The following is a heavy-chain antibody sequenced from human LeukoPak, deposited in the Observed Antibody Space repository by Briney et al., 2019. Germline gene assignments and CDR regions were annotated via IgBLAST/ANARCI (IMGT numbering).Heavy chain of an antibody. D-gene: IGHD2-15*01. J-gene: IGHJ6*03. V-gene: IGHV4-61*01. Sequence: PSDTLSLTCIISGGSISSTTYYWSWIRQPPGKGLEWIGYIYYSGSTNYNPSLKSRITISVDTSKNQFSLKLSSVTAADTAVYYCARGGSGYYYDYYMDVWGKGTTVTISS. CDR1: GGSISSTTYY. CDR2: IYYSGST. CDR3: ARGGSGYYYDYYMDV.